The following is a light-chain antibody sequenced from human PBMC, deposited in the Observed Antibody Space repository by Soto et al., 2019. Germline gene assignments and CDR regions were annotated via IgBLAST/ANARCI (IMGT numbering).Light chain of an antibody. CDR1: QSLLRSDGYNY. Sequence: DIVMTQSPLSLPVTPGEPASISCRSSQSLLRSDGYNYLDWYLQNPGQSPQLLIYLGSTRAPGVPVRLSGSGSGTEFTLKISRLEAEDIGVYYCMHALPIVPIFTFGPGTKVHLK. CDR2: LGS. CDR3: MHALPIVPIFT. V-gene: IGKV2-28*01. J-gene: IGKJ3*01.